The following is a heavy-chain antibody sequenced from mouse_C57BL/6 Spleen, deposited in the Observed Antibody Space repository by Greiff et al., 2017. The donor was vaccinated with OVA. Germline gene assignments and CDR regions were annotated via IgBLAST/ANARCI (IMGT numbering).Heavy chain of an antibody. D-gene: IGHD1-1*01. J-gene: IGHJ4*01. V-gene: IGHV1-69*01. CDR3: ASYYGSSPYAMDD. CDR1: GYTFTSYW. Sequence: QVQLQQPGAELVMPGASVKLSCKASGYTFTSYWMHWVKQRPGQGLEWIGEIDPSDSYTNYNQKFKGKSTLPVDKSSSTAYMQLSSLTSEDSAVYYCASYYGSSPYAMDDWGQGTSVTVSS. CDR2: IDPSDSYT.